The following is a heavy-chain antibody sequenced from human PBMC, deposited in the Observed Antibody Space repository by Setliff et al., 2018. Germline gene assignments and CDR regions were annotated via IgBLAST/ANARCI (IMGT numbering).Heavy chain of an antibody. J-gene: IGHJ4*02. CDR2: IYASGST. CDR1: GGSISSDSDY. D-gene: IGHD1-26*01. V-gene: IGHV4-61*02. CDR3: TEGRVGLAARAGY. Sequence: PSETLSLTCTVSGGSISSDSDYWSWIRQSAGKGLEWIGRIYASGSTEYNPSLGSRVTISVDTSRNQFSLQLSSVTSADTAIYYCTEGRVGLAARAGYWGQGTLVTVSS.